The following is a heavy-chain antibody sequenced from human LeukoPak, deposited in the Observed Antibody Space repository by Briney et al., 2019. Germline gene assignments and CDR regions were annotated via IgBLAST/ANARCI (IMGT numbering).Heavy chain of an antibody. CDR1: GYTFTGYY. D-gene: IGHD3-10*01. J-gene: IGHJ4*02. V-gene: IGHV1-2*02. CDR2: INPNSGGT. CDR3: ARGTGYYGSGSFDY. Sequence: ASVKVSCKASGYTFTGYYMHWVRQAPGQGLEWMGWINPNSGGTNYAQKFQGRVTMTRDTSISTAYMELSSLRSEDTAVYYCARGTGYYGSGSFDYWGQGTLVTVSS.